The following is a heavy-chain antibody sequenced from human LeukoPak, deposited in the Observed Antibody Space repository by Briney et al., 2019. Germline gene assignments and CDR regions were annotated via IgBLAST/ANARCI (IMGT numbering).Heavy chain of an antibody. D-gene: IGHD3-9*01. J-gene: IGHJ5*02. CDR2: MNPNSGNT. CDR3: ARGRYYDILTGHNWFDP. CDR1: GYTFTSYD. V-gene: IGHV1-8*02. Sequence: GASVKVSCKASGYTFTSYDINWVRQATGQGLEWMGWMNPNSGNTGYAQKFQGRVTMTRNTSISTAYMELSSLRSEDTAVYYCARGRYYDILTGHNWFDPWGQGTLVTVSS.